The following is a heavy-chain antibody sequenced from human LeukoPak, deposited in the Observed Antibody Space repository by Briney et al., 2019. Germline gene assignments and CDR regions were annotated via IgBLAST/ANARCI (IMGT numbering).Heavy chain of an antibody. V-gene: IGHV7-4-1*02. CDR1: GYTFTSYA. CDR2: INTNTGNP. CDR3: ARDGGSGREENWFDP. J-gene: IGHJ5*02. D-gene: IGHD3-10*01. Sequence: ASVKVSCKASGYTFTSYAMNWVRQAPGQGLEWMGWINTNTGNPTYVQGFTGRFVFSLDTSVSTAYLQISSLKTEDTAVYYCARDGGSGREENWFDPWGQGTLVTVSS.